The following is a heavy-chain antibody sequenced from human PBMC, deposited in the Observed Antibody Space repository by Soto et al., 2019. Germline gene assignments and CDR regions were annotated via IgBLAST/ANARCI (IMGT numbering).Heavy chain of an antibody. J-gene: IGHJ4*02. CDR1: GYTFTSYG. Sequence: QVQLVQSGAEVKKPGASVKVACRASGYTFTSYGISWVRQAPGQGLEWMGWISPYNGNTNYAQKFQGRVTITTDTSTSTAYMELRSLRSDDTAVYYCARGRGDTAISLFDYWGQGTLVTVSS. V-gene: IGHV1-18*01. D-gene: IGHD5-18*01. CDR2: ISPYNGNT. CDR3: ARGRGDTAISLFDY.